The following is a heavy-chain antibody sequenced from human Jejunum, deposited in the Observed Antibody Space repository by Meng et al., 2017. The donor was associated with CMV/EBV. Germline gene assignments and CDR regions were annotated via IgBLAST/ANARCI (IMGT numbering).Heavy chain of an antibody. J-gene: IGHJ4*02. CDR3: ARATNFVTV. CDR1: GESINSDNY. V-gene: IGHV4-30-4*01. CDR2: IYYPGNT. Sequence: SLTCRVSGESINSDNYWSWIRQSPGKGLEWIGYIYYPGNTYYNPSLKSRVTISLGTSKNQFSLKLNSVAAADTAVYYCARATNFVTVWGQGTLVTVSS. D-gene: IGHD4-17*01.